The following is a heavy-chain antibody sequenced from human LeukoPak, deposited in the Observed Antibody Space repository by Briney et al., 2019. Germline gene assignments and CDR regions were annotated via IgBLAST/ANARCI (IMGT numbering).Heavy chain of an antibody. D-gene: IGHD3-22*01. J-gene: IGHJ4*02. CDR3: ARGYYYDGSGYATCPAF. CDR1: GYTFTAYY. CDR2: INPHNGDT. V-gene: IGHV1-2*05. Sequence: ASVKVSCKASGYTFTAYYIHWVRQAPGQRLEWVGRINPHNGDTNYAQKFQGRVTMTRDTSISTVYIDLSRLRSGDTDVYYCARGYYYDGSGYATCPAFWGQGTLVTVSS.